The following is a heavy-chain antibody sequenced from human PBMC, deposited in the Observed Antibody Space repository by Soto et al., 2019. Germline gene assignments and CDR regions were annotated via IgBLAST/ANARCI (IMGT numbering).Heavy chain of an antibody. CDR1: GFTFSSYW. J-gene: IGHJ4*02. CDR2: INSAGSST. Sequence: EVQLVESGGGLVQPGGSLRLSCAASGFTFSSYWMHWVRQAPGKGLVWVSRINSAGSSTSYADSVKGRFTISRDNAKNTLYLQMNSLRADDTAVYYCVRTSLVVAAATREDYWGQGTLVTVSS. CDR3: VRTSLVVAAATREDY. V-gene: IGHV3-74*01. D-gene: IGHD2-15*01.